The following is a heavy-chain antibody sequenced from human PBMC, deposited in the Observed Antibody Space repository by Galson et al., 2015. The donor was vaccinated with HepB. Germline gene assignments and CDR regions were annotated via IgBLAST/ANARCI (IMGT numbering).Heavy chain of an antibody. J-gene: IGHJ6*03. Sequence: SLRLSCAASGFTFSSYWMHWVRQAPGKGLVWVSRINSDGSSTSYADSVKGRFTISRDNAKNTLYLQMNSLRAEDTAVYYCARGGVDIVATMSTDYYYYYMDVWGKGTTVTVSS. CDR1: GFTFSSYW. CDR2: INSDGSST. V-gene: IGHV3-74*01. D-gene: IGHD5-12*01. CDR3: ARGGVDIVATMSTDYYYYYMDV.